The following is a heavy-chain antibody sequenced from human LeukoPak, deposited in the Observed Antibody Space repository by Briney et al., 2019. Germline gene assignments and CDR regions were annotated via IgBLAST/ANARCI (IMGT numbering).Heavy chain of an antibody. Sequence: GGSLRLSCAASGFNLSNYGIHWVRQAPGKGLEWMTFLRFAGSNKYFADSMKGRFTISSDNSKNTVYLQMNSLRVEDTAVYYCARWAGYGDSWGQGTLVTVSS. CDR2: LRFAGSNK. D-gene: IGHD5-12*01. V-gene: IGHV3-30*02. CDR1: GFNLSNYG. CDR3: ARWAGYGDS. J-gene: IGHJ4*02.